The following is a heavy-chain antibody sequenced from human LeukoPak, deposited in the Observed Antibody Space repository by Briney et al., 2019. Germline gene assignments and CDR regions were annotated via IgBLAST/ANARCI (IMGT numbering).Heavy chain of an antibody. CDR1: GGSISSSSYY. CDR3: ARDAREDCGGDCEPYYYGMDV. CDR2: IYYSGST. Sequence: SETLSLTCTVSGGSISSSSYYWGWIRQPPGKGLEWIGSIYYSGSTYYNPSLKSRVTISVDTSKNQFSLKLSSVTAADTAVYYCARDAREDCGGDCEPYYYGMDVWGQGTTVTVSS. D-gene: IGHD2-21*02. J-gene: IGHJ6*02. V-gene: IGHV4-39*07.